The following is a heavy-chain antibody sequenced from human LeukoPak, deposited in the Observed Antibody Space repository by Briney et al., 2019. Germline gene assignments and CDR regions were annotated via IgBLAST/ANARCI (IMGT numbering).Heavy chain of an antibody. CDR3: ARRRKSRYYYGSSGYPDAFDI. CDR2: IYPGDSDT. J-gene: IGHJ3*02. V-gene: IGHV5-51*01. CDR1: GYSFTSYW. Sequence: GESLKISCKGSGYSFTSYWIGWVRQMPGKGLEWMGIIYPGDSDTRYSPSFQGQVTISADKSISTAYLQWSSLKASDTAMYYCARRRKSRYYYGSSGYPDAFDIWGQGTMVTVSS. D-gene: IGHD3-22*01.